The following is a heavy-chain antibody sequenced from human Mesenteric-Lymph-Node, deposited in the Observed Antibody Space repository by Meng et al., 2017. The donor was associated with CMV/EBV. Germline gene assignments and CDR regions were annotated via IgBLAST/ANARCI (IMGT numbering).Heavy chain of an antibody. CDR1: GYTFTTYG. Sequence: ASVKVSCKASGYTFTTYGITWVRQAPGQGLEWMGWISTFNGNTNYAQKFQGRVTMTTDTSTSTAYMDLASLTSDDTAVYFCARRDLEWFGDFDYWGQGTLVTVSS. J-gene: IGHJ4*02. V-gene: IGHV1-18*01. CDR3: ARRDLEWFGDFDY. CDR2: ISTFNGNT. D-gene: IGHD3-10*01.